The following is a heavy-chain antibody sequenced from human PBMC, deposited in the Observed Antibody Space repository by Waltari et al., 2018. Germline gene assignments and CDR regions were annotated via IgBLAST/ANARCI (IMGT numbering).Heavy chain of an antibody. CDR2: ISSNGGSI. CDR3: VKDNYYDGSGYYPTPGY. D-gene: IGHD3-22*01. CDR1: GFTFTGYA. J-gene: IGHJ4*02. V-gene: IGHV3-64D*06. Sequence: EVHLVESGGGLVQPGGSLRLACSASGFTFTGYALTLVRQAPGKGLEYVSTISSNGGSIYYADSVKDRFTISRDNSKNTLYLQMSSLRAEDTAVYYCVKDNYYDGSGYYPTPGYWGQGTLVTVSS.